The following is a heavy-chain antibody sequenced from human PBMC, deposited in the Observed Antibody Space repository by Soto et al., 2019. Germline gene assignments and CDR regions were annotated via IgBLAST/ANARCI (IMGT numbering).Heavy chain of an antibody. CDR1: GFTFSSYW. D-gene: IGHD6-19*01. V-gene: IGHV3-7*01. Sequence: GGSLRLSCAASGFTFSSYWMSWVRQAPGKGLEWVANIKQDGSEKYYVDSVKGRFTISRDNAKNSLYLQMNSLRAEDTAAYYCARTRSGIAVAGRYYFDYWGQGTLVTVSS. CDR2: IKQDGSEK. CDR3: ARTRSGIAVAGRYYFDY. J-gene: IGHJ4*02.